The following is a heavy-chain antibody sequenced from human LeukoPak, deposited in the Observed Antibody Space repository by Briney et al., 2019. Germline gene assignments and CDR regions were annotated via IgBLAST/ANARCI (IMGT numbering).Heavy chain of an antibody. CDR2: IRYDGSNK. CDR3: AKDRCSSTSCYTPEYFQH. V-gene: IGHV3-30*02. D-gene: IGHD2-2*02. Sequence: GGSLRLSCAASGFTFSSYGMHWVRQAPGKGLEWVAFIRYDGSNKYCADSVKGRFTISRDNSKNTLYLQMNSLRAEDTAVYYCAKDRCSSTSCYTPEYFQHWGRGTLVTVSS. J-gene: IGHJ1*01. CDR1: GFTFSSYG.